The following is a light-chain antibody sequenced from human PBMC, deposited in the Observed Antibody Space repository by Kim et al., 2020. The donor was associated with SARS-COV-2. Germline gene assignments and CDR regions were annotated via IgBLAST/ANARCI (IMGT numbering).Light chain of an antibody. CDR2: GKN. Sequence: VALGKTVRITCQGDSLRSYYASWYQQKPGQAPVLVIYGKNNRPSGIPDRFSGSSSGNTASLTITGAQAEDEADYYCNSRDSSGNLVFGTGTKVTVL. J-gene: IGLJ1*01. CDR3: NSRDSSGNLV. V-gene: IGLV3-19*01. CDR1: SLRSYY.